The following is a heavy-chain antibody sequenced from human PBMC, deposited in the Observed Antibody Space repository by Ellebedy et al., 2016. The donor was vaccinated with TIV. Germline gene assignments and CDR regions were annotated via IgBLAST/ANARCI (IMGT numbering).Heavy chain of an antibody. J-gene: IGHJ4*02. CDR2: INPSGGAT. V-gene: IGHV1-46*01. CDR1: GNTFASYH. D-gene: IGHD3-10*01. CDR3: ARGTWVREVITLYFFDY. Sequence: AASVKVSCKASGNTFASYHMHWVRQPPGQGLEWMGIINPSGGATSFAQKFQGRVTMTRDTSTSTVYMELSSLRSEDTAVYYCARGTWVREVITLYFFDYWGQGTLVTVSS.